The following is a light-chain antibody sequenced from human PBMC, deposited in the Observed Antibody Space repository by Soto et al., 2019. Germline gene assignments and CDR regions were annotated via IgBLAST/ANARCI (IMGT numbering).Light chain of an antibody. CDR2: AVS. V-gene: IGLV2-23*02. J-gene: IGLJ2*01. Sequence: QSALSQPASVSGSPGQSITISCTGSNSDVGNYNLVSWFQQHPGKVPKLMISAVSRRPSGVSNRFSASKSGNTASLTISGLQAEDEADYYCCSYAGNSDVIFGGGTKVTVL. CDR1: NSDVGNYNL. CDR3: CSYAGNSDVI.